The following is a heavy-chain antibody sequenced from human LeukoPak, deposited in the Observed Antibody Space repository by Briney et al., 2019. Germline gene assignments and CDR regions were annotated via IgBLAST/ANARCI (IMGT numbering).Heavy chain of an antibody. Sequence: ASVKVSCKASGYTFTGYYMHWVRQAPGKGLEWMGGFDPEDGETIYAQKFQGRVTMTEDTSTDTAYMELSSLRSEDTAVYYCATTLYYYDSSGIGGYWGQGTLVTVSS. V-gene: IGHV1-24*01. CDR3: ATTLYYYDSSGIGGY. CDR2: FDPEDGET. D-gene: IGHD3-22*01. J-gene: IGHJ4*02. CDR1: GYTFTGYY.